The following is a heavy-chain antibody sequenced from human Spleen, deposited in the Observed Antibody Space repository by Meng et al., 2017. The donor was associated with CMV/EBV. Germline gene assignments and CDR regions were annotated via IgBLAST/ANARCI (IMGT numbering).Heavy chain of an antibody. CDR1: GYTFTAFY. CDR2: INPHSGAT. Sequence: ASVKVSCKASGYTFTAFYMHWLRQAPAQGLEWVGWINPHSGATNYAQKFQGRVTMTRDTSISSAYMELSRLRSDDTAVYYCARGGSGSYSNSHFDYWGQGTLVTVS. CDR3: ARGGSGSYSNSHFDY. D-gene: IGHD3-10*01. V-gene: IGHV1-2*02. J-gene: IGHJ4*02.